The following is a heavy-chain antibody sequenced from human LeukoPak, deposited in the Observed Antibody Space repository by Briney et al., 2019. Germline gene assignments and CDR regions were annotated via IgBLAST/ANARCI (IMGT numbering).Heavy chain of an antibody. CDR1: GFTFSSNW. CDR3: ARAYSYAFEP. V-gene: IGHV3-7*04. CDR2: VKQDGSET. J-gene: IGHJ5*02. Sequence: AGGSLRLSCAASGFTFSSNWMSWVRQAPGKGLEGVANVKQDGSETYYVDSVKGRFTISRDNAKNSLFLQMNTLRVEDTAVYYCARAYSYAFEPWGQGTLVTVSS. D-gene: IGHD5-18*01.